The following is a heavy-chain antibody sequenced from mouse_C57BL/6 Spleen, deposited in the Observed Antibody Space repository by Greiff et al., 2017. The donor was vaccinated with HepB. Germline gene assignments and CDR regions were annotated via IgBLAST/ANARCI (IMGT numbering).Heavy chain of an antibody. Sequence: QVQLQQSGAELVKPGASVKLSCKASGYTFTSYWMQWVKQRPGQGLEWIGEIDPSDSYTNYNQKFKGKATLTVDTSSSTAYMQLSSLTSEDSAVYYCARGGQGAMDYWGQGTSVTVSS. CDR2: IDPSDSYT. J-gene: IGHJ4*01. CDR1: GYTFTSYW. CDR3: ARGGQGAMDY. V-gene: IGHV1-50*01. D-gene: IGHD1-1*02.